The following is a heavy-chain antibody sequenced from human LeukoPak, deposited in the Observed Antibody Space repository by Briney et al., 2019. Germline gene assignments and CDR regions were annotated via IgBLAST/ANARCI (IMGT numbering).Heavy chain of an antibody. CDR2: IYYSGST. Sequence: SETLSLTCTVSGVSISSYYWSWIRQPPGKGLEWIGYIYYSGSTNYNPSLKSRVTISVDTSKNQFSLKLSSVTAADTAVYYCARDHLPTFGVVTTPYAFDIWGQGTMVTVSS. V-gene: IGHV4-59*01. J-gene: IGHJ3*02. D-gene: IGHD3-3*01. CDR3: ARDHLPTFGVVTTPYAFDI. CDR1: GVSISSYY.